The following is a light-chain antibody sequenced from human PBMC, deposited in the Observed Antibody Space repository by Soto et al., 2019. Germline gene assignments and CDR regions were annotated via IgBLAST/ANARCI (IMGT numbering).Light chain of an antibody. CDR3: QQTYSTRWT. V-gene: IGKV1-39*01. J-gene: IGKJ1*01. Sequence: DIQLTQSPSSLSASVGDRVTITCRASHDMSRYLNWYQQKPGKAPNLLIYAASTLQSGVPSRFSGSGSGTDFTLTIIGLQPEDFATYYCQQTYSTRWTFGQGTKVEIK. CDR2: AAS. CDR1: HDMSRY.